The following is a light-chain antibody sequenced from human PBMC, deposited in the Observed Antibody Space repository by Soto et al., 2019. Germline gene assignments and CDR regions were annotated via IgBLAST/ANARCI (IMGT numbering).Light chain of an antibody. CDR1: QSVSST. CDR3: QQRRSWQVT. J-gene: IGKJ1*01. CDR2: GAS. V-gene: IGKV3-15*01. Sequence: EILMTQSPATLSVSPGERATLSCSASQSVSSTLAWYQQKPGQAPRLLIYGASTRATDIPARFSGSGSGTEFTLTISSLEPEDFAVYYCQQRRSWQVTFGQGTKVDIK.